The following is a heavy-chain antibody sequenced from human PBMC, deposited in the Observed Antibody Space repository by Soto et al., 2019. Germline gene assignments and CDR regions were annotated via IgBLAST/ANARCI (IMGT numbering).Heavy chain of an antibody. V-gene: IGHV4-59*01. J-gene: IGHJ5*02. CDR2: IYYSGST. Sequence: SETLSLTCTVSGGSISSYYWSWIRQPPGKGLEWIGYIYYSGSTNYNPSLKSRVTISVDTSKNQFSLKLSSVTAADTAVYYCARGGGYYGSGKPTPLSWFDPWGQGTLVTVSS. CDR3: ARGGGYYGSGKPTPLSWFDP. D-gene: IGHD3-10*01. CDR1: GGSISSYY.